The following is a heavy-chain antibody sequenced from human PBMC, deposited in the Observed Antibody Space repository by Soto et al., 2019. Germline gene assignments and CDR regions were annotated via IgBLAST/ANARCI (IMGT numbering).Heavy chain of an antibody. D-gene: IGHD3-3*01. CDR3: AKDITIFGVVSHDWFDP. CDR2: ISGSGGST. Sequence: LRLSCAASVFTSSSYAMSWVRQAPGKGLEWVSAISGSGGSTYYADSVKGRFTISRDNSKNTLYLQMNSLSAEDTAVYYCAKDITIFGVVSHDWFDPWGQGTRVTVSS. J-gene: IGHJ5*02. V-gene: IGHV3-23*01. CDR1: VFTSSSYA.